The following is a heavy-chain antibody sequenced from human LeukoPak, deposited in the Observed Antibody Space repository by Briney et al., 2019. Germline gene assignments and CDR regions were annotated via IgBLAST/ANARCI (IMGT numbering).Heavy chain of an antibody. CDR2: IFSGDSDA. CDR1: GYNFINYW. V-gene: IGHV5-51*01. CDR3: ARRTDWYFDL. Sequence: PGESLKISCKASGYNFINYWIGWVRQMPGKGLEWMGIIFSGDSDARYSPSFQGQVTMSVVKSITTAYLQWTSLKASDTAMYFCARRTDWYFDLWGRGTLVTVSS. J-gene: IGHJ2*01.